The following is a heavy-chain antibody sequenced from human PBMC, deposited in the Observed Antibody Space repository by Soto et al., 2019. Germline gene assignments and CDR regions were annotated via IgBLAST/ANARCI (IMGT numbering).Heavy chain of an antibody. V-gene: IGHV3-7*04. CDR2: IKEDGGKK. J-gene: IGHJ4*02. CDR1: GFTFSSDW. Sequence: EVQLVESGGGLVQPGGSLRLSCAASGFTFSSDWMSWVRQAPGKGLEWVANIKEDGGKKYYVDSVRGRFTISRDNAKNSLNLQMNSLRAEDTAVYYCARGLYNSGWYMDYFASWGQGKLVTVSS. CDR3: ARGLYNSGWYMDYFAS. D-gene: IGHD6-19*01.